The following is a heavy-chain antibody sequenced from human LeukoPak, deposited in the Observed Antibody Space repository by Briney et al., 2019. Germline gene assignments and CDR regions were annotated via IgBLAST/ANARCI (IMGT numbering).Heavy chain of an antibody. CDR3: ARVASGRFYGHDY. CDR2: ISVYNDNT. V-gene: IGHV1-18*01. Sequence: ASVNVSCKASGYTLSNYDISCGRQAPGQGGEWRGWISVYNDNTNYEEKFQGRVTMTTDTTTTAYMELSSLRSDDTAIYYCARVASGRFYGHDYWGQGTMVTVTS. D-gene: IGHD1-26*01. J-gene: IGHJ4*02. CDR1: GYTLSNYD.